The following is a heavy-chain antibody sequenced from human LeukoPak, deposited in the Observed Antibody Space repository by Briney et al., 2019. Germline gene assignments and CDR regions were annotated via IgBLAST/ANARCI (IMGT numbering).Heavy chain of an antibody. J-gene: IGHJ4*02. Sequence: SETLSLTCTVSGGSISGYYWSWIRQPPGKGLEWIEYIYYSGSTNYNPSLKSRVTISGDTSKNQFSLKLSSVTAADTAVYYCARNGVWSGYYNYWGQGTVVTVSS. CDR3: ARNGVWSGYYNY. D-gene: IGHD3-3*01. V-gene: IGHV4-59*01. CDR2: IYYSGST. CDR1: GGSISGYY.